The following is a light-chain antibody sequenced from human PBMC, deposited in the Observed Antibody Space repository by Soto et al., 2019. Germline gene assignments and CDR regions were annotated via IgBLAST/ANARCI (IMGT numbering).Light chain of an antibody. CDR1: QSISSW. J-gene: IGKJ4*01. CDR3: QQYNSYLLT. CDR2: KSS. V-gene: IGKV1-5*03. Sequence: DIPMTQSPSTLSASVGDRVTITCRASQSISSWLAWYQQKPGKAPKLLIYKSSSLESGVPSRFSGSGSGTEFTLTISSLHPDDVATYYCQQYNSYLLTFGGGTKVEIK.